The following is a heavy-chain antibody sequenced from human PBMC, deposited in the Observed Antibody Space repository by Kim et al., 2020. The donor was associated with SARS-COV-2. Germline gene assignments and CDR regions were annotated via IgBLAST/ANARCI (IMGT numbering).Heavy chain of an antibody. V-gene: IGHV1-18*01. J-gene: IGHJ4*02. D-gene: IGHD6-13*01. CDR3: ARGFSSSWYERVFDY. Sequence: QKLQGRVTMTTDTSTSTAYMELRSLRSDDTAVYYCARGFSSSWYERVFDYWGQGTLVTVSS.